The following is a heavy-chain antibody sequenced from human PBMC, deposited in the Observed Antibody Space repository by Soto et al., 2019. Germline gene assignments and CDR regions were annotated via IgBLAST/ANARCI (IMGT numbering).Heavy chain of an antibody. CDR3: AIFPFQYEGGYNWFDA. Sequence: QVQLVQSGAEVKKPRASVKVSCKASGYTFTSYYINWVRQATGLGLEWMGWMNPNSGNTGYAQKFQGRVTMTRDRSVTTAYMELSSLTSDDTAVYYCAIFPFQYEGGYNWFDAWGQGALVTVSS. V-gene: IGHV1-8*01. CDR2: MNPNSGNT. CDR1: GYTFTSYY. J-gene: IGHJ5*02. D-gene: IGHD2-21*01.